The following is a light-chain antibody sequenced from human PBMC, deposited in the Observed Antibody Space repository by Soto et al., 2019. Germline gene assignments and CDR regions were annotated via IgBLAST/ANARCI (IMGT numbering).Light chain of an antibody. Sequence: DIEMTQSPSSLFASVGDRVTITCRASHNVDNWVAWYQQKPEQAPKSLIYAASSLHSGVSLRFSGSGSGALFTLTISNLQPEDFSICYRQQYYSYPWKFGQGTKVEIK. CDR3: QQYYSYPWK. CDR2: AAS. V-gene: IGKV1D-16*01. CDR1: HNVDNW. J-gene: IGKJ1*01.